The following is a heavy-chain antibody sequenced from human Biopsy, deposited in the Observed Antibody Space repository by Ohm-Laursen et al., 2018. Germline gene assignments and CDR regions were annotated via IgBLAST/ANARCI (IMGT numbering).Heavy chain of an antibody. CDR2: VTTTSSYI. Sequence: SLRLSCTASGFSFSSYGMHWVRQAPGKGLEWVSSVTTTSSYIYYADSVKGRFTISRDNAKNSLYLQMNSLRAEDTAVYYCVRGVDYYDPYHYYALDVWGQGTTVTVSS. J-gene: IGHJ6*02. CDR3: VRGVDYYDPYHYYALDV. V-gene: IGHV3-21*01. D-gene: IGHD3-22*01. CDR1: GFSFSSYG.